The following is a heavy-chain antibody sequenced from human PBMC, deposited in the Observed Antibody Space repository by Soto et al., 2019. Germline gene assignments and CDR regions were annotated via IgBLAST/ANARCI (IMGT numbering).Heavy chain of an antibody. CDR3: GRILPPATFDY. V-gene: IGHV1-46*03. CDR1: GYTFTSYY. D-gene: IGHD2-21*02. Sequence: QVQLVQSGAEVKKPGASVKVSCKASGYTFTSYYVHWIRQAPGQELEWMGIINASGGRTTYAPKFQGRVTMTRDTSTSTVYMELSSLTSEDTATYFCGRILPPATFDYWGQGTLVTVSS. J-gene: IGHJ4*02. CDR2: INASGGRT.